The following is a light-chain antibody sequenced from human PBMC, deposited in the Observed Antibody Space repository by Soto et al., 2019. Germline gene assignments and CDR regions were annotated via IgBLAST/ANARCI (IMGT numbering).Light chain of an antibody. CDR2: EVS. J-gene: IGLJ1*01. CDR3: SSYTSTGTYV. Sequence: QCALAQSASVSESPGHSITISCTGPGSDVGNYKYVSWYQQHPGKAPKLMIYEVSNRPSGVSNRFSGSKYGNTASLTISGLQAEDETDYYCSSYTSTGTYVFGTWTKVTV. CDR1: GSDVGNYKY. V-gene: IGLV2-14*01.